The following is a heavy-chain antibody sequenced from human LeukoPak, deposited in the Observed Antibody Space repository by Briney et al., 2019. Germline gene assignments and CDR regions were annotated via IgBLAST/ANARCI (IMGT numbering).Heavy chain of an antibody. CDR1: GYTFTSYG. CDR3: ARDPRNSGSLQGDAFDI. J-gene: IGHJ3*02. D-gene: IGHD1-26*01. CDR2: ISAYNGNT. Sequence: GESLKVSCKASGYTFTSYGISWVRQAPGQGLEWMGWISAYNGNTNYAQKLQGRVTMTRDMSTSTVYMELSSLRSEDTAVYYCARDPRNSGSLQGDAFDIWGQGTMVTASS. V-gene: IGHV1-18*01.